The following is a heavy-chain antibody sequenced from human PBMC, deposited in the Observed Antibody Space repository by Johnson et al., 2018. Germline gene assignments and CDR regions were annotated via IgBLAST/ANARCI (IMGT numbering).Heavy chain of an antibody. J-gene: IGHJ6*02. CDR1: GGTFSSYT. V-gene: IGHV1-69*04. CDR2: IIPILGIA. D-gene: IGHD3-10*01. CDR3: ARGYYGSGSLNRYYYYGMDV. Sequence: QVQLVQSGAEVKKPGPSVKVSCKASGGTFSSYTISWVRQAPGQGLEWMGRIIPILGIANYEQKFQGRVTITADKSTSTAYMELSRLRSEETAVYYCARGYYGSGSLNRYYYYGMDVWGQGTTVTVSS.